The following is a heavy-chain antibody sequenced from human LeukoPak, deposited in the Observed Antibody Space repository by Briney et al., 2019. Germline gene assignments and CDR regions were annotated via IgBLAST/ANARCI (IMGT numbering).Heavy chain of an antibody. CDR2: IYYSGST. V-gene: IGHV4-59*01. Sequence: SETLSLTCTVSGGSISSYYWSWIRQPPGKGLVWIGYIYYSGSTNYNPSLKSRVTISVDTSKNQFSLKLSSVTAADTAVYYCAREPSIAAAGTGAFDYWGQETLVTVSS. D-gene: IGHD6-13*01. CDR3: AREPSIAAAGTGAFDY. CDR1: GGSISSYY. J-gene: IGHJ4*02.